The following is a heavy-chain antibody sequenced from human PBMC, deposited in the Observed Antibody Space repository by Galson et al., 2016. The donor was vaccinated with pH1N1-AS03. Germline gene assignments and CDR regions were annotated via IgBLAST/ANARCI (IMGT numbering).Heavy chain of an antibody. CDR2: ISAYSGDT. V-gene: IGHV1-18*04. Sequence: SVKVSCKASGYSFPTYSLNWVRQAPGQGLEWLGWISAYSGDTHYARRFQGRVTLTTDTSTSTAYMELRSLTSDDTAVYYCARAQYNADYVPDFWGQGTLVTVSS. CDR3: ARAQYNADYVPDF. CDR1: GYSFPTYS. D-gene: IGHD4-17*01. J-gene: IGHJ4*02.